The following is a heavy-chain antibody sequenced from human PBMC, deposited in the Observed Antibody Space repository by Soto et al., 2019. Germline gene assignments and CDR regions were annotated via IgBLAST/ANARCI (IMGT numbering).Heavy chain of an antibody. CDR3: ARGLLRLGWFDP. V-gene: IGHV3-23*01. Sequence: EVQLLESGGGLVQPGGSLRLSCAASGFTFSSYAMSWVRQAPGKGLEWVSAISGSGGSTYYADSVKGRFTISRDNSQNTLYLQMNSLRAEDTAVYYCARGLLRLGWFDPWGQGTLVTVSS. CDR1: GFTFSSYA. J-gene: IGHJ5*02. CDR2: ISGSGGST. D-gene: IGHD1-26*01.